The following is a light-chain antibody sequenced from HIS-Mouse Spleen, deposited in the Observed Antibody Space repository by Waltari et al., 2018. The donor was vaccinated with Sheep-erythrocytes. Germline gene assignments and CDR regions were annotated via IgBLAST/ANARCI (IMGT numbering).Light chain of an antibody. V-gene: IGLV2-14*01. CDR2: EVS. Sequence: QSALTQPASVSGSPGQSIPIPCTGTSSTVGGYNYVSWYQQHPGKAPKLMIYEVSNRPSGVSNRFSGSKSGNTASLTISGLQAEDEADYYCSSYTSSSTLWVFGGGTKLTVL. CDR3: SSYTSSSTLWV. CDR1: SSTVGGYNY. J-gene: IGLJ3*02.